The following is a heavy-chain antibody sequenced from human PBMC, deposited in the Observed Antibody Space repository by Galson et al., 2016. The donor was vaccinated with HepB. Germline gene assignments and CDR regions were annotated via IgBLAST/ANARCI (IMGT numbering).Heavy chain of an antibody. CDR2: IYYSGST. J-gene: IGHJ4*02. CDR3: ARAYYDILTAYSYFDY. CDR1: GASISSYY. D-gene: IGHD3-9*01. V-gene: IGHV4-59*01. Sequence: ETLSLTCTVSGASISSYYWSWIRQPPGKGLEWIGYIYYSGSTNYDPSLKSRVTISVDTSKKQFSLKLNSVTAADTAVYYCARAYYDILTAYSYFDYWGQGILVTVSS.